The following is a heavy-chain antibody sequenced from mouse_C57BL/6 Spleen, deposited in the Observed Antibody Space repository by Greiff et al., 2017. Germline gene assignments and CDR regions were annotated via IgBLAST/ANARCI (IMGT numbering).Heavy chain of an antibody. CDR2: IDPSDSYT. D-gene: IGHD1-1*01. CDR3: ARGYYYGSSYAMDY. V-gene: IGHV1-50*01. CDR1: GYTFTSYW. Sequence: VQLQQPGAELVKPGASVKLSCKASGYTFTSYWMQWVKQRPGQGLEWIGEIDPSDSYTNYNQKFKGKATLTVDTSSSTAYMQLSSLTSEDSAVYYCARGYYYGSSYAMDYWGQGTSVTVSS. J-gene: IGHJ4*01.